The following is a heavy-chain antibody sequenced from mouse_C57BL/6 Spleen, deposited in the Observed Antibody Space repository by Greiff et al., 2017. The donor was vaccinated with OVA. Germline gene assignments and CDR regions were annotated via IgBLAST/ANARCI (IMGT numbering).Heavy chain of an antibody. J-gene: IGHJ2*01. CDR1: GYTFTSYW. D-gene: IGHD2-1*01. V-gene: IGHV1-69*01. CDR2: IDPSDSDT. CDR3: ARYYYGKGGYYFDY. Sequence: VKLQQPGAELVMPGASVKLSCKASGYTFTSYWMHWVKQRPGQGLEWIGEIDPSDSDTNYNQKFKGKSTLTVDKSSSTAYMQLSSLTSEDSAVYYCARYYYGKGGYYFDYWGKGTTLTVSS.